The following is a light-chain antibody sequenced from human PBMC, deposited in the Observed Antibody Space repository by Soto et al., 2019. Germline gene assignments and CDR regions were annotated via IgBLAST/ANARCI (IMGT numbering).Light chain of an antibody. CDR1: GTVSSSN. J-gene: IGKJ1*01. V-gene: IGKV3-20*01. Sequence: EIVLTQSPGTLSLSPGERATLSCRASGTVSSSNLAWYQQKPGQAPKVLIYGASSRATGIPDRFSGSGSGTECSLTISRLEPEDFAVYYCHQYGSSPRTFGQGTKVEIK. CDR2: GAS. CDR3: HQYGSSPRT.